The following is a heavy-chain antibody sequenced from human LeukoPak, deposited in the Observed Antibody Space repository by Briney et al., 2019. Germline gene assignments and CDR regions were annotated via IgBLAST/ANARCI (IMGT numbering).Heavy chain of an antibody. CDR1: GITFSSYG. CDR3: ARHYYDSSGSDY. V-gene: IGHV3-23*01. D-gene: IGHD3-22*01. J-gene: IGHJ4*02. CDR2: ISSTGGTT. Sequence: GGTLRLSCAASGITFSSYGMSWVRQAPGKGLEWVSSISSTGGTTYYADSVKGRFTISRDNAKNSLYLQMNSLRAEDTALYYCARHYYDSSGSDYWGQGTLVTVSS.